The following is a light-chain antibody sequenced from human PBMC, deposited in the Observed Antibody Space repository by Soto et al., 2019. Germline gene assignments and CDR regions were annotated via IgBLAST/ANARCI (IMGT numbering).Light chain of an antibody. CDR2: DAS. Sequence: EIVLTQSPATLSLSPGERATLSCRASQSVSSYLAWYQQKPGQAPRLLIYDASNRATGIPARFSGSGSGTDFTLTISSLEPEDFATYYYQQSYSSLYTFGQGTQLEIK. CDR1: QSVSSY. CDR3: QQSYSSLYT. J-gene: IGKJ2*01. V-gene: IGKV3-11*01.